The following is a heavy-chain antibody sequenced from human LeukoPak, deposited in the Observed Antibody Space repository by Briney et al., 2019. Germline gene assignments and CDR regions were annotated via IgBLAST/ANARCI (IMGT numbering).Heavy chain of an antibody. J-gene: IGHJ6*02. Sequence: PGRSLRLSCAASGFTFSSYGMHWVRQAPGKGLEWVAVIWYDGSNKYYADSVKGRFTISRDNYKNTLYLQMNSLRAEDTAVYYCARDPIGYYYYGMDVWGQGTTVTVSS. CDR3: ARDPIGYYYYGMDV. CDR2: IWYDGSNK. V-gene: IGHV3-33*01. CDR1: GFTFSSYG.